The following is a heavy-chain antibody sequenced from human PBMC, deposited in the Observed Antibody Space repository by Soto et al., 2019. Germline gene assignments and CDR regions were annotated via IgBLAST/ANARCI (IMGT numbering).Heavy chain of an antibody. V-gene: IGHV4-34*01. Sequence: PSETLSLTCAVYGGSFSGYYWSWIRQPPGKGLEWIGEINHSGSTNYNPSLKSRVTISVDTSKNQFSLKLSSVTAADTAVYYCARVPFWSGYNFDYSGQGTLVTVSS. CDR1: GGSFSGYY. CDR2: INHSGST. J-gene: IGHJ4*02. CDR3: ARVPFWSGYNFDY. D-gene: IGHD3-3*01.